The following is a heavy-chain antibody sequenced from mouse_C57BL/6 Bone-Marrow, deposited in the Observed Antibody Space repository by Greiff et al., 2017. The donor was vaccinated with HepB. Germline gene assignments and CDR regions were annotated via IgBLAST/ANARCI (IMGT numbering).Heavy chain of an antibody. J-gene: IGHJ3*01. D-gene: IGHD6-1*01. CDR2: SRNKANDYTT. Sequence: EVQGVESGGGLVQSGRSLRLSCATSGFTFSDFYMEWVRQAPGKGLEWIAASRNKANDYTTEYSASVKGRFIVSRDTSQSILYLQMNALRAEDTAIYYCARDAGGARFAYWGQGTLVTVSA. V-gene: IGHV7-1*01. CDR3: ARDAGGARFAY. CDR1: GFTFSDFY.